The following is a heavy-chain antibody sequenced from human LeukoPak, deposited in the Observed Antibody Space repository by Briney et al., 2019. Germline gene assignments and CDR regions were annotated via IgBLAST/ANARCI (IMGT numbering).Heavy chain of an antibody. V-gene: IGHV1-2*02. J-gene: IGHJ4*02. Sequence: ASVKVSCKASGYTFTGYYMHWARQAPGQGLEWMGWINPNSGGTNYAQKFQGRVTMTRDTSISTAYMELSRLRSDDTAVYYCARDSGPYYGDYDGCLDYWGQGTLVTVSS. D-gene: IGHD4-17*01. CDR1: GYTFTGYY. CDR2: INPNSGGT. CDR3: ARDSGPYYGDYDGCLDY.